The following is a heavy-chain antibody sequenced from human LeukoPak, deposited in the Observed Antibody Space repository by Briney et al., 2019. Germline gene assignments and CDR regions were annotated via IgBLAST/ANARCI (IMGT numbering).Heavy chain of an antibody. CDR1: GFTVSSNY. CDR2: IYSGGST. Sequence: GGSLRLSCAASGFTVSSNYMSWVRQAPGKGLEWVSVIYSGGSTYYADSVKGRFTVSRDNAKNTLYLQMDSLRAEDTAVYYCATDRNSGKYYDYWGQGTLVTVSS. CDR3: ATDRNSGKYYDY. V-gene: IGHV3-53*01. J-gene: IGHJ4*02. D-gene: IGHD1-26*01.